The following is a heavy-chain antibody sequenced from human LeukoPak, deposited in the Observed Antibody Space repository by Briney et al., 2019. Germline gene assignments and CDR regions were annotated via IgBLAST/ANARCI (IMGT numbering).Heavy chain of an antibody. V-gene: IGHV5-51*01. D-gene: IGHD5-18*01. CDR3: ARQFKMVTAYDY. Sequence: GESLKISCKASGYSFTNYWIGWVRQMPGKGLEWMGSIYPADSDTRNRPSFQGQVTISADKSINTAYLQLSSLKASDTAMYYCARQFKMVTAYDYWGQGNLVTVSS. CDR2: IYPADSDT. J-gene: IGHJ4*02. CDR1: GYSFTNYW.